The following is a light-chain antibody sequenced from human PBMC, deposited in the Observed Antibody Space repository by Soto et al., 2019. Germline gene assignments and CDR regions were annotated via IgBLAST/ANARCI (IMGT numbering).Light chain of an antibody. J-gene: IGKJ1*01. CDR1: QSVSSN. CDR2: GAS. Sequence: EIVMTQSPATLSVSPGGRATLSCRASQSVSSNLAWYQQKPGQAPRLLIYGASTRATGIPATFSGSGSGTEFTLTISSLQSEDFAVYYCQQYNNWPRTFGQGTNVDIK. V-gene: IGKV3-15*01. CDR3: QQYNNWPRT.